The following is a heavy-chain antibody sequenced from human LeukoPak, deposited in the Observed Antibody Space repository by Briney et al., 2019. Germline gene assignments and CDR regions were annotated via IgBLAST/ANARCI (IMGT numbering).Heavy chain of an antibody. V-gene: IGHV4-4*09. D-gene: IGHD6-6*01. J-gene: IGHJ5*02. Sequence: SETLSLTCTVSGGSISSYYWSWIRQPPGKGLEWIGYIYTSGSTNYNPSLKSRVTISVDTSKNHFSLKLSSVTAADTDVYYCARLGSRSSGWFDPWGQGTLVTVSS. CDR1: GGSISSYY. CDR2: IYTSGST. CDR3: ARLGSRSSGWFDP.